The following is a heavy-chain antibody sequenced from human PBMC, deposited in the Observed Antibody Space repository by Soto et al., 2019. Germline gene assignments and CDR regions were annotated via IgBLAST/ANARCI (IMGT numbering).Heavy chain of an antibody. CDR1: GYTFTSYG. CDR3: AGDTPVDQQWLVHFDY. J-gene: IGHJ4*02. Sequence: QVQLVQSGAEVKKPGASVKVSCKASGYTFTSYGISWVRQAPGQGLEWMGWISAYNGNTNYAQKLQGRVTMTTDTSTSTAYMELRSLRSDDTAVYYCAGDTPVDQQWLVHFDYWGQGTLVTVSS. CDR2: ISAYNGNT. V-gene: IGHV1-18*04. D-gene: IGHD6-19*01.